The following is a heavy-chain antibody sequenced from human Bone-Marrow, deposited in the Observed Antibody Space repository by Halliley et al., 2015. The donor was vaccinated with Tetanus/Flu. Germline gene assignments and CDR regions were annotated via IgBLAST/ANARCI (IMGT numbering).Heavy chain of an antibody. CDR3: ARERIRGLPALEYFGP. Sequence: TLSLTCAVSGSSISSGSYYYNWIRQTPGEGLEWIGYIYHVGKTDYNPSLKSRVSISADTSKNQISLKLTSVTAADTAVYYCARERIRGLPALEYFGPRGQGTQVTVSS. J-gene: IGHJ5*02. V-gene: IGHV4-30-4*01. D-gene: IGHD3-10*01. CDR1: GSSISSGSYY. CDR2: IYHVGKT.